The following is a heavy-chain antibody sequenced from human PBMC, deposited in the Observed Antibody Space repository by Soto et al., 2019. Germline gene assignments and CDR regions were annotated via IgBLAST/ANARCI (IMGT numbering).Heavy chain of an antibody. D-gene: IGHD2-2*01. J-gene: IGHJ6*03. CDR2: IKQDGSEK. CDR3: ARVGVPAAEEYTMLFRCYYYYMDV. CDR1: GFTFSSYW. Sequence: EVQLVESGGGLVQPGGSLRLSCAASGFTFSSYWMSWVRQAPGKGLEWVANIKQDGSEKYYVDSVKGRFTISRDNAKNSLYLQMNSLRAEDTAVYYCARVGVPAAEEYTMLFRCYYYYMDVWGKGTTVTVSS. V-gene: IGHV3-7*01.